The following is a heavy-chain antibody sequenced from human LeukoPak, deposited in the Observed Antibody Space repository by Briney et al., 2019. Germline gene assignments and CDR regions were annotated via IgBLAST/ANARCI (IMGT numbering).Heavy chain of an antibody. CDR3: ARGGKVVVPAAYFDL. J-gene: IGHJ2*01. CDR2: IIPIFGTA. V-gene: IGHV1-69*13. Sequence: SVKVSCKASGGTFSSYAISWVRQAPGQGLEWMGGIIPIFGTANYAQKFQGRVTITADESTSTAYMELSSLRSEDTAVYYRARGGKVVVPAAYFDLWGRGTLVTVSS. CDR1: GGTFSSYA. D-gene: IGHD2-2*01.